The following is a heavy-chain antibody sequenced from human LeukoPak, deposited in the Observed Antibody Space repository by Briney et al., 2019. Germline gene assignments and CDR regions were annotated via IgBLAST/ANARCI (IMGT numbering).Heavy chain of an antibody. V-gene: IGHV3-23*01. CDR3: AKDRITFWQLVPFDY. CDR2: ISGSGGST. D-gene: IGHD6-6*01. Sequence: GGSLRLSCAASGFTFSSYAMSWVRQAPGEGLEWVSAISGSGGSTYYADSVKGRFTISRDNSKNTLYLQMNSLRAGDTAVYYCAKDRITFWQLVPFDYWGQGTLVTVSS. CDR1: GFTFSSYA. J-gene: IGHJ4*02.